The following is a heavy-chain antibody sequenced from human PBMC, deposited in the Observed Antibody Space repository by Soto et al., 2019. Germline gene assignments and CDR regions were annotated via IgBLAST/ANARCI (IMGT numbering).Heavy chain of an antibody. CDR3: AAAPQVPHYDFWSGYYYGMDV. V-gene: IGHV1-58*01. CDR2: IVVGSGTT. CDR1: GFTFTSSA. D-gene: IGHD3-3*01. Sequence: GASVTVSCKASGFTFTSSAVQWVRQAHGQRLEWIRWIVVGSGTTNYAQKFQERVTITRDLSTSTVYMELSSLRSEDTAVYYCAAAPQVPHYDFWSGYYYGMDVWGQGTTVTVSS. J-gene: IGHJ6*02.